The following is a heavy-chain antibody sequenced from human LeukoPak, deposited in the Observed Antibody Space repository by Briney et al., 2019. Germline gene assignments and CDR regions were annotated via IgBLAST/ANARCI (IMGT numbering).Heavy chain of an antibody. CDR2: INLGGST. CDR3: ARVVRWLQGKFDY. CDR1: GGSVSGYY. D-gene: IGHD5-24*01. V-gene: IGHV4-34*01. J-gene: IGHJ4*02. Sequence: PSETLSLTCAVYGGSVSGYYWSWIRQPPGKGLEWIGDINLGGSTNYNPSLKSRVTISVDTSKNQFSLKLSSVTAADTAVYYCARVVRWLQGKFDYWGQGTLVTVSS.